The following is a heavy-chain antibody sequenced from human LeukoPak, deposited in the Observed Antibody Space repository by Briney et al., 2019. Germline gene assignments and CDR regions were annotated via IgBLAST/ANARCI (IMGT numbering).Heavy chain of an antibody. CDR1: GFPFSSYE. CDR3: ARDTSCSSTSCPPPPYYYYGMDV. V-gene: IGHV3-48*03. CDR2: ISSSGSTI. J-gene: IGHJ6*04. Sequence: SGRSLRLSCAASGFPFSSYEMNWVRQAPGKGLEWVSYISSSGSTIYYAESVKGRFTISRDNAKNSLYLQMNSLRAEDTAVYYCARDTSCSSTSCPPPPYYYYGMDVWGKGTTVTVSS. D-gene: IGHD2-2*01.